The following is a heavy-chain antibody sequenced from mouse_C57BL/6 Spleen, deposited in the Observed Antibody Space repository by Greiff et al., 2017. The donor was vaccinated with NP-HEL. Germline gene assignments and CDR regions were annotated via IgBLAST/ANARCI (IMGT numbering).Heavy chain of an antibody. CDR3: ARLEVKRYFDV. D-gene: IGHD2-2*01. CDR1: GYTFTSYG. V-gene: IGHV1-81*01. CDR2: IYPRSGNT. J-gene: IGHJ1*03. Sequence: QVQLKESGAELARPGASVKLSCKASGYTFTSYGISWVKQRTGQGLEWIGEIYPRSGNTYYNEKFKGKATLTADKSSSTAYMELRSLTSEDSAVYFCARLEVKRYFDVWGTGTTVTVSS.